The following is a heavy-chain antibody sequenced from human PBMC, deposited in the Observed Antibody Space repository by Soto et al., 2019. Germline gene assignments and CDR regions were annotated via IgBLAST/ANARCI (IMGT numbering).Heavy chain of an antibody. Sequence: QVQLVESGGGVVQPGRSLRLSCAASGFTFSSYGMHWVRQAPGKGLEWVAVISYDGSNKYYADSVKGRFTISRDNSKNTLYLQMNSLSAEDTAVYYCAKDRVIVVVPAATYYYGMDVWGQGTTVTVSS. CDR3: AKDRVIVVVPAATYYYGMDV. V-gene: IGHV3-30*18. D-gene: IGHD2-2*01. J-gene: IGHJ6*02. CDR2: ISYDGSNK. CDR1: GFTFSSYG.